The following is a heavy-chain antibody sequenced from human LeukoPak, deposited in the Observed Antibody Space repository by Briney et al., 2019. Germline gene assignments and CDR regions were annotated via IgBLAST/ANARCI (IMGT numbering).Heavy chain of an antibody. V-gene: IGHV4-34*01. CDR3: ASRYCSSTSCSSWFDP. CDR1: AGSFSIYY. J-gene: IGHJ5*02. Sequence: SETLSLTCTVPAGSFSIYYWSWIRQPPGKGLEWIGEINHSGSTNYNPSLKSRVTISVDTSKNQFSLKLSSVTAADTAVYYCASRYCSSTSCSSWFDPWGQGTLVTVSS. CDR2: INHSGST. D-gene: IGHD2-2*01.